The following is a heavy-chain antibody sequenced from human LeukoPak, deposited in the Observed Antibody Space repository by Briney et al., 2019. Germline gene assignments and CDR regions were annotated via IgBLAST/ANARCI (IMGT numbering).Heavy chain of an antibody. V-gene: IGHV3-30*02. D-gene: IGHD3-3*01. CDR2: IRYDEDDK. CDR1: GFTFNNYE. Sequence: GGSLRLSCAASGFTFNNYEMHWVRQAPGKGLEWVAFIRYDEDDKYYADSVEGRFTISRDFSKNTLYLQMNRLRAEDTAVYFCAKSAAAYYDLLSGYDAFDIWGQGTTVTVSS. J-gene: IGHJ3*02. CDR3: AKSAAAYYDLLSGYDAFDI.